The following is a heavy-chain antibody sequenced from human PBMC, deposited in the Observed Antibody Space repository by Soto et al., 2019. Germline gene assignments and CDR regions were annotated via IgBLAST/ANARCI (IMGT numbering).Heavy chain of an antibody. J-gene: IGHJ6*02. Sequence: QGQLVQSGAAVNKPGSSVNVSCKASGGTFSSYAISWVRQAPGQGLEWMGGIIPIFGTANYAQKFQGRVTITADESTSTAYMELSSLRSEDTAVYYCARERITMVRGVMRYGMDVWGQGTTVTVSS. CDR1: GGTFSSYA. CDR2: IIPIFGTA. V-gene: IGHV1-69*01. CDR3: ARERITMVRGVMRYGMDV. D-gene: IGHD3-10*01.